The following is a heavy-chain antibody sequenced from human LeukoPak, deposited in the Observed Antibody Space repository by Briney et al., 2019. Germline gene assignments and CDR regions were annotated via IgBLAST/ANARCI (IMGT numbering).Heavy chain of an antibody. CDR2: ISSSGGST. V-gene: IGHV3-23*01. CDR1: GFTFSTYA. Sequence: GGSLRLSCAASGFTFSTYAMSWVRQAPGKGLEWVSAISSSGGSTYYADSVKGRFTISRDNSKNTLYLQMNSLRAEDTAVYYCAKGYCGGDCSLDYYYYMDVWGKGTTVTVSS. CDR3: AKGYCGGDCSLDYYYYMDV. D-gene: IGHD2-21*01. J-gene: IGHJ6*03.